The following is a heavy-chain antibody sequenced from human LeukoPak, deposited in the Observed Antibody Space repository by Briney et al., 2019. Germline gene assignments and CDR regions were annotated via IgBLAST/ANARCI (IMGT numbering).Heavy chain of an antibody. D-gene: IGHD5-24*01. V-gene: IGHV3-74*01. CDR3: ARDLGWLQSDY. J-gene: IGHJ4*02. CDR2: INPDGSST. CDR1: GFTFSTSW. Sequence: GGSLRLSCAASGFTFSTSWMHWVRQAPGKGLVWVSRINPDGSSTNYADSVKGRFTISRDNAKNTLYLQIHNLRAEDTAVYYCARDLGWLQSDYWGQGTLVTVSS.